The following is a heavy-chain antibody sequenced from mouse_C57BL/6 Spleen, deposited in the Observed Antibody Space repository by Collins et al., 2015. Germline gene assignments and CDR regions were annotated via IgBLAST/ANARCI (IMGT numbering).Heavy chain of an antibody. V-gene: IGHV1-80*01. CDR1: GYAFSSYW. J-gene: IGHJ2*01. CDR3: ARGGAYYSNLDY. Sequence: QVQLQQSGAELVKPGASVKISCKASGYAFSSYWMNWVKQRPGKGLEWIGQIYPGDGDTNYNGKFKGKATLTADKSSSTAYMQLSSLTSEDSAVYFCARGGAYYSNLDYWGQGTTLTVSS. CDR2: IYPGDGDT. D-gene: IGHD2-5*01.